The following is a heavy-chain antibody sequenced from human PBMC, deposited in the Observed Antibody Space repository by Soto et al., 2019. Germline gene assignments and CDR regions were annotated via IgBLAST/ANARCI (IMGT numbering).Heavy chain of an antibody. V-gene: IGHV3-74*01. CDR2: IYFDGITT. CDR3: VREGHYYFDY. CDR1: GFTFNTHW. J-gene: IGHJ4*02. Sequence: GGSLRLSCTAPGFTFNTHWMHWVRQAPGKGLVWVSRIYFDGITTNYADSVKGRLTVSRDNAKNTVYLHVNTLRDEDTAVYKCVREGHYYFDYWGQGALVTVSS.